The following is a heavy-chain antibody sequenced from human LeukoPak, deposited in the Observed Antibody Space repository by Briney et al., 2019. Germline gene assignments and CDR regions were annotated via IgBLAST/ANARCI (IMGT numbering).Heavy chain of an antibody. J-gene: IGHJ4*02. D-gene: IGHD3-22*01. CDR2: ISYDGGFK. V-gene: IGHV3-30-3*01. CDR1: GFTFSSYA. CDR3: ARSPYYDSSTYQDF. Sequence: RGPLRLSCTASGFTFSSYAFHWLRQAPGKGLEWVAIISYDGGFKYYTDSVKGRFTISRDNSKNTLYLQMNSLRAEDTAVYHCARSPYYDSSTYQDFWGQGTLVTVSS.